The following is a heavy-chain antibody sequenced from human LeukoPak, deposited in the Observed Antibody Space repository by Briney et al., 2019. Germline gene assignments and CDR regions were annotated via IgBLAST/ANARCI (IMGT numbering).Heavy chain of an antibody. CDR2: IWYDGSNK. CDR3: ARAYGDYCDY. D-gene: IGHD4-17*01. J-gene: IGHJ4*02. V-gene: IGHV3-33*01. Sequence: PGRSLRLSCAASGFTFSSYGMHWVRQAPGKGLEWVAVIWYDGSNKYYADSVKGRFTISRDNSKNTLYLQMNSLRAEGTAVYYCARAYGDYCDYWGQGTLVTVSS. CDR1: GFTFSSYG.